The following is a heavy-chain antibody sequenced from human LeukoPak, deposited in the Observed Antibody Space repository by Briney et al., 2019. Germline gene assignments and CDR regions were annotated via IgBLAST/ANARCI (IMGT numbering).Heavy chain of an antibody. D-gene: IGHD6-13*01. CDR2: ISGSGGST. CDR3: ACSWYGEYYFDY. CDR1: GFTFSSYA. Sequence: GGSLRLSCAASGFTFSSYAMSWVRQAPGKGLEWVSAISGSGGSTYYADSVKGRFTISRDNSKNTLYLQMNSLRAEDTAVYYCACSWYGEYYFDYWGQGTLVTVSS. V-gene: IGHV3-23*01. J-gene: IGHJ4*02.